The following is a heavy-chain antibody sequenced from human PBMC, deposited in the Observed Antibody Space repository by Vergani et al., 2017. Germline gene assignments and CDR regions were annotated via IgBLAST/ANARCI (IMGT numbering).Heavy chain of an antibody. CDR3: ASGMTTVTVFDC. CDR2: ISGSGGST. Sequence: EVQLLESGGGLVQPGGSLRLSCAASGFTFSSYAMSWVRQAPGKGLEWVSSISGSGGSTYYADSVKGRFTISRDNAKNSLYLQMNSLRAEDTAVYYCASGMTTVTVFDCGGQGPLVTVSS. J-gene: IGHJ4*02. V-gene: IGHV3-23*01. D-gene: IGHD4-17*01. CDR1: GFTFSSYA.